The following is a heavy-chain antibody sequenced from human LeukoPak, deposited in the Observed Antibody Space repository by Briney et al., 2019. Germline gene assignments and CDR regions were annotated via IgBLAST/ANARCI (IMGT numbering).Heavy chain of an antibody. V-gene: IGHV1-8*01. CDR1: GYTFTSYD. CDR3: ARAGGSDFVPYYYYGMDV. J-gene: IGHJ6*02. D-gene: IGHD2-2*01. Sequence: ASVKVSCKASGYTFTSYDINWVRQATGQGLEWMGWMNPNSGNTGYAQKFQGRVTMTRNTSISTAYMELSSLRSEDTAVYYCARAGGSDFVPYYYYGMDVWGQGTTVTVSS. CDR2: MNPNSGNT.